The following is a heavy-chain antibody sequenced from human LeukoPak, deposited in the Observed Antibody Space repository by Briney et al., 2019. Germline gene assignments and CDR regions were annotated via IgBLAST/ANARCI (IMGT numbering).Heavy chain of an antibody. V-gene: IGHV4-31*03. D-gene: IGHD2-21*02. CDR1: GGSISSGGYY. J-gene: IGHJ3*02. CDR2: IYYSGST. Sequence: PSEPLSLTCTVSGGSISSGGYYWSWIRQHPGKGLEWIGYIYYSGSTYYNPSLKSRVTISVDTSKNQFSLKLSSVTAADTAVYYCARVRMVVTGLYAFDIWGQGTMVTASS. CDR3: ARVRMVVTGLYAFDI.